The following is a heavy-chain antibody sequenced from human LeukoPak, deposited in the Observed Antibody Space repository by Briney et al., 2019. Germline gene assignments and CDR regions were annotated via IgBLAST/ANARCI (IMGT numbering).Heavy chain of an antibody. CDR2: IYTSGGT. CDR3: AVSIAAAGTFAGDYYYYYGMDV. D-gene: IGHD6-13*01. CDR1: GGSISSGSYY. V-gene: IGHV4-61*02. J-gene: IGHJ6*02. Sequence: KASETLSLTCTVSGGSISSGSYYWSWIRQPAGKGLEWIGRIYTSGGTNYNPSLKSRVIISVDTSKNQFSLKLSSVTAADTAVYYCAVSIAAAGTFAGDYYYYYGMDVWGQGTTVTVSS.